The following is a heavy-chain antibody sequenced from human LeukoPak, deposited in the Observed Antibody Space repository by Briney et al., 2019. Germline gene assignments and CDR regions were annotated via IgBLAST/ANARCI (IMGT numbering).Heavy chain of an antibody. D-gene: IGHD6-13*01. CDR1: GYTFTSYG. J-gene: IGHJ4*02. V-gene: IGHV1-18*01. CDR3: ARYSSSWYYFDY. CDR2: ISAYNGNT. Sequence: ASVKVSCKASGYTFTSYGVSWVRQAPGQGLEWMGWISAYNGNTNYAQKLQGRVTMTTDTSTSTAYMELRSLRSDDTAVYYCARYSSSWYYFDYWGQGTLVTVSS.